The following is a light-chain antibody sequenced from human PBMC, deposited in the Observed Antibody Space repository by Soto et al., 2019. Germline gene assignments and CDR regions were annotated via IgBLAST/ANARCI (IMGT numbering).Light chain of an antibody. Sequence: EIVMTQSPATLSVSPGERATLSCRASQSVSSNLAWYQQKPGQAPRLLIYGASTRATGIPARFSGSGSGTEFTLTISSLQSEDFAVYYCQQYYSYPPLTFGGGTKVDIK. V-gene: IGKV3-15*01. CDR1: QSVSSN. J-gene: IGKJ4*01. CDR2: GAS. CDR3: QQYYSYPPLT.